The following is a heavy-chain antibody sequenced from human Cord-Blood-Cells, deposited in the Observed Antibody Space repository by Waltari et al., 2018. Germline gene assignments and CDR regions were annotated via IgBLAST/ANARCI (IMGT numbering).Heavy chain of an antibody. D-gene: IGHD7-27*01. V-gene: IGHV3-30*04. J-gene: IGHJ4*02. CDR3: ARDFAGAPDY. CDR2: ISYDGSNK. Sequence: QVQLVESGGGVVQPGRSLRLSCAASGFTFSSYAMHWVRQAPGKGLEWGAVISYDGSNKYYADSVKGRFTISRDNSKNTLYLQMNSLRAEDTAVYYCARDFAGAPDYWGQGTLVTVSS. CDR1: GFTFSSYA.